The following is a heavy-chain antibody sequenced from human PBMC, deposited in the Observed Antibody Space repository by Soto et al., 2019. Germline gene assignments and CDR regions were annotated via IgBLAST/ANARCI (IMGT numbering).Heavy chain of an antibody. D-gene: IGHD6-13*01. V-gene: IGHV1-69*13. CDR2: IIPMFGTT. CDR3: ARAAIHGSSWYFWFDP. CDR1: GGTFSRHA. Sequence: ASVKVSCKHSGGTFSRHAINWVRPAPGQGLEWMGGIIPMFGTTNYAQKFKGRVTISADESTSTAYMELSSLGSEDAAVYYCARAAIHGSSWYFWFDPWGQGTLVTVSS. J-gene: IGHJ5*02.